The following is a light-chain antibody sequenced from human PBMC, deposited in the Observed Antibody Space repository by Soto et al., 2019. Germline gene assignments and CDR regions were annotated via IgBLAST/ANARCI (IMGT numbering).Light chain of an antibody. CDR1: QSVSNNY. J-gene: IGKJ1*01. Sequence: EIVLTQSPGTLSLSPGERATLSCRASQSVSNNYLAWYQQKPGQAPRLLVFGASSRATGTPDRFSGSGSGTDFTLTISRLEPEDFAVYWCQQYGSSPWTFGQGTKVDI. CDR3: QQYGSSPWT. CDR2: GAS. V-gene: IGKV3-20*01.